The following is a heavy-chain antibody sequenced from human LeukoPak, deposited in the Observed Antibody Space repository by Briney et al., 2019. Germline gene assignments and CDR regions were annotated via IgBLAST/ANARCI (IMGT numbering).Heavy chain of an antibody. D-gene: IGHD3-10*01. CDR1: GFTFSSYG. CDR3: VIPIGELLSFGDTNFDY. Sequence: GGSLRLSCAASGFTFSSYGMHWVRQAPGKGLEWVAVISYDGSNKFYGDSVKGRFTISRDNSKNTLYLQMNSLRAEDTAVYYCVIPIGELLSFGDTNFDYWGQGTLVTVSS. J-gene: IGHJ4*02. CDR2: ISYDGSNK. V-gene: IGHV3-30*03.